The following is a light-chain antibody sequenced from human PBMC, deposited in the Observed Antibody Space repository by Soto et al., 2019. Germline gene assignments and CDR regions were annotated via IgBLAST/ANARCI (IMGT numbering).Light chain of an antibody. Sequence: EIVLTQSPGTLSLSPGERATLSCRASQSVTNSRLAWYQQKPGQAPKVLIYGGSNRATGIPDRLSGSGSGTDFTLTISRLEPEDFAIYYCQQSYSSPITFGQGTRLEIK. J-gene: IGKJ5*01. V-gene: IGKV3-20*01. CDR2: GGS. CDR3: QQSYSSPIT. CDR1: QSVTNSR.